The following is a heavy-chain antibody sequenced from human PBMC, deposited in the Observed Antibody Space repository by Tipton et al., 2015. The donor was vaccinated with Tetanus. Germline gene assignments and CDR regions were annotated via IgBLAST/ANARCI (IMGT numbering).Heavy chain of an antibody. Sequence: SLRLSCADSGFTLSNYGMHWVRQAPGKGLEWVAVISYDGNYKYYADSVKGRFTMSRDNSKNTLYLQMNSLRVEDTAVYYCARDGITMTSYYYYGMDVWGQGTAVTVSS. V-gene: IGHV3-30*03. J-gene: IGHJ6*02. CDR1: GFTLSNYG. D-gene: IGHD3-22*01. CDR3: ARDGITMTSYYYYGMDV. CDR2: ISYDGNYK.